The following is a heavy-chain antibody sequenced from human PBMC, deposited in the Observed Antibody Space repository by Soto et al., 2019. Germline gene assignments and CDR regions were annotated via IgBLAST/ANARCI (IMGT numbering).Heavy chain of an antibody. CDR3: ARTAAAGKYYYGTDV. CDR1: GYSFTSYW. D-gene: IGHD6-13*01. Sequence: GESLNISCKGSGYSFTSYWIGLVRQMPGKGLEWMGIIYPGDSDTRYSPSFQGQVTISADKSISTAYLQWSSLKASDTAMYYCARTAAAGKYYYGTDVWGQGTTVTVSS. CDR2: IYPGDSDT. J-gene: IGHJ6*02. V-gene: IGHV5-51*01.